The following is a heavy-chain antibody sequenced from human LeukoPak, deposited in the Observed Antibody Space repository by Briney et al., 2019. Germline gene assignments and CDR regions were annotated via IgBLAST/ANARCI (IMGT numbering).Heavy chain of an antibody. D-gene: IGHD3-16*02. J-gene: IGHJ4*02. V-gene: IGHV3-21*01. CDR2: ISSSSSYI. Sequence: PGGSLRLSCAASGFTFSSYSMNWVRQAPGKGLEWVSSISSSSSYIYYADSVKGRFTISRDNAKNSLYLQTNSLRAEDTAVYYCARDHLRLGELSFDYWGQGTLVTVSS. CDR1: GFTFSSYS. CDR3: ARDHLRLGELSFDY.